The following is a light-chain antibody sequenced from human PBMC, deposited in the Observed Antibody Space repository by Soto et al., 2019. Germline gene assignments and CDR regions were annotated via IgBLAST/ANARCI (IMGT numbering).Light chain of an antibody. CDR1: NSDVGGYNF. CDR2: DVN. CDR3: GSYTSGNTLV. V-gene: IGLV2-14*03. Sequence: QSALTQPASVSGSPGQSITLSCTGTNSDVGGYNFVSWYQHHPGKAPKLMIFDVNNRPSGVSNRFSGSKSVNTASLTISGLQAEDEADYYCGSYTSGNTLVFGTGTKLTDL. J-gene: IGLJ1*01.